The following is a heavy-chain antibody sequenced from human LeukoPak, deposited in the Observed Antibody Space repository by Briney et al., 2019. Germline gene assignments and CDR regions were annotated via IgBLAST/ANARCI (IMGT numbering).Heavy chain of an antibody. CDR2: ISGSSHYI. CDR3: ARDRDDYYDSSRANDY. D-gene: IGHD3-22*01. J-gene: IGHJ4*02. V-gene: IGHV3-21*06. CDR1: GFTFSSYS. Sequence: GGSLRLSCAASGFTFSSYSMNWVRQAPGKGLEWVSSISGSSHYIYYADSLKGRFTISRDNAKNSLHLQMSSLRAEDTAVYSCARDRDDYYDSSRANDYWGQGTLVTVSS.